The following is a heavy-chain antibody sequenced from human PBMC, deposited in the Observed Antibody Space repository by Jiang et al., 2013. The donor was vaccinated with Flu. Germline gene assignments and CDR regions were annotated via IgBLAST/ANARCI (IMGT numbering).Heavy chain of an antibody. J-gene: IGHJ5*02. Sequence: GPGLVKPSETLSLTCNVSGGSISSSSYYWAWIRQPPGKGLEWIASIYYTGSTYYNPSLKSRVTISVDRSKNQFSLKMTSVTAADTAFYYCARRQFISSPFDPWGQGTLVTVSS. D-gene: IGHD3-10*01. V-gene: IGHV4-39*01. CDR3: ARRQFISSPFDP. CDR2: IYYTGST. CDR1: GGSISSSSYY.